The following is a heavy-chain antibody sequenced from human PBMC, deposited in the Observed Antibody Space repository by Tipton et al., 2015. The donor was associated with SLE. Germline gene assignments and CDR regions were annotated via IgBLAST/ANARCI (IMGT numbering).Heavy chain of an antibody. Sequence: TLSLTCPVSGGSISRSSYYWGWIRQPPGKGLEWIGSIYYSGSTYYNPSLKSRVTISVDTSKNQFSLKLSSVTAADTAVYYCAWGELYSLFDYWGQGTLVTVSS. CDR3: AWGELYSLFDY. CDR2: IYYSGST. V-gene: IGHV4-39*07. CDR1: GGSISRSSYY. D-gene: IGHD3-16*01. J-gene: IGHJ4*02.